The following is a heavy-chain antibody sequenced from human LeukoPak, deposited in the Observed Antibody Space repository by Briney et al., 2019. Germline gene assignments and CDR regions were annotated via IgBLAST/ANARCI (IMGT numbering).Heavy chain of an antibody. Sequence: GGSLRLSCTASGFTFSNYAMSWVRQAPGKGLEWVSATSGNGGSTFDADSVKGRFTISRDNSKNTLYLQMNSLRAEDTAIYYCAKDVFELYDIYDHWGQGTLVTVSS. CDR3: AKDVFELYDIYDH. D-gene: IGHD3-9*01. J-gene: IGHJ4*02. CDR1: GFTFSNYA. V-gene: IGHV3-23*01. CDR2: TSGNGGST.